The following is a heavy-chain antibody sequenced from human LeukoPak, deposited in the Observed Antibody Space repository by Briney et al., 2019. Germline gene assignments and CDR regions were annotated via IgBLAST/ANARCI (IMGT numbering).Heavy chain of an antibody. D-gene: IGHD3-10*01. V-gene: IGHV4-4*07. J-gene: IGHJ6*03. Sequence: SETLSLTCTVSGGSISSYYWSWIRQPAGKGLEWIGRIYTSGSTNYNPSLKSRVTMSVDTSKNQFSLKLSSVTAEDTAVYYCARGYGSGSYTPYYYYYYMDVRGKGTTVTVSS. CDR2: IYTSGST. CDR1: GGSISSYY. CDR3: ARGYGSGSYTPYYYYYYMDV.